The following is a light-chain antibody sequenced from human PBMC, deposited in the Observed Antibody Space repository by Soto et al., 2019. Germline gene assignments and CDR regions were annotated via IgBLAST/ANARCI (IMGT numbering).Light chain of an antibody. J-gene: IGKJ5*01. CDR3: QQYKSDSIT. Sequence: DIQMTQSPSTLSASVGDRVTITCRAIQSISSWLAWYQQKPGKAPKLLIYDASSLESGVPSRFSGSGSATEFTLTISSLQPDDFATYYCQQYKSDSITFGQGTRLEIK. CDR2: DAS. CDR1: QSISSW. V-gene: IGKV1-5*01.